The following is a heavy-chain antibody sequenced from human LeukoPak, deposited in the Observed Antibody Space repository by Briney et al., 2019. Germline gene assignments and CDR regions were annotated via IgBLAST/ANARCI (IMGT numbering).Heavy chain of an antibody. D-gene: IGHD6-19*01. CDR3: ARFSGPYSSGWFFDF. CDR2: LNGDGSGT. Sequence: PGGSLRLSCAASGFTFSSYWMHWVRQAPGKGLEWVSRLNGDGSGTSYADSAKGRFTISRDNAKNTLYLQMNSLRAEDTAVYYCARFSGPYSSGWFFDFWGQGTLVTVSS. J-gene: IGHJ4*02. V-gene: IGHV3-74*01. CDR1: GFTFSSYW.